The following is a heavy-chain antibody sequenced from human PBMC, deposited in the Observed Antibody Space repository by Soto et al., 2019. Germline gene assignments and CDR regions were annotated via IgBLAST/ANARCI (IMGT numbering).Heavy chain of an antibody. Sequence: SVKVSCKASGDTFSIYTISWVRQAPGQGLEWMGRVIPIFDITSYTQRFQGRVTITADKSTTTVYMELSSLRSEDTAVYYCARDRDNSNWPNFDFWGQGTLVTVSS. V-gene: IGHV1-69*02. CDR1: GDTFSIYT. J-gene: IGHJ4*02. D-gene: IGHD6-13*01. CDR3: ARDRDNSNWPNFDF. CDR2: VIPIFDIT.